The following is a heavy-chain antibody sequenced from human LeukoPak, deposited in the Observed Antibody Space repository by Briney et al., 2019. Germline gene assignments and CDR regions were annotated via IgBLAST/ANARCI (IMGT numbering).Heavy chain of an antibody. CDR3: AKGSGRITSYYYYYMDV. Sequence: PGGSLRLSCAASGFTFSSFAMSWVRQAPGKGLEWVSAISGSGGSTYYADSVKGRFTISRDNSKNTLYLQMNSLRAEDTAVYYCAKGSGRITSYYYYYMDVWGKGTTVTVSS. CDR1: GFTFSSFA. CDR2: ISGSGGST. V-gene: IGHV3-23*01. D-gene: IGHD6-19*01. J-gene: IGHJ6*03.